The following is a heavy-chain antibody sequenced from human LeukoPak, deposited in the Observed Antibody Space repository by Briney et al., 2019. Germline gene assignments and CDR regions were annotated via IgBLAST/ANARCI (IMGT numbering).Heavy chain of an antibody. CDR1: GGTFSSYA. J-gene: IGHJ4*02. CDR3: ASISGARFLEWLTGGFDY. D-gene: IGHD3-3*01. Sequence: ASVKVSCKASGGTFSSYAISWVRQAPGQGLEWMGGIIPIFGTANYAQKFQGRVTITADESTSTAYMELSSLRSEDTAVYYCASISGARFLEWLTGGFDYWGQGTLVTVSS. V-gene: IGHV1-69*13. CDR2: IIPIFGTA.